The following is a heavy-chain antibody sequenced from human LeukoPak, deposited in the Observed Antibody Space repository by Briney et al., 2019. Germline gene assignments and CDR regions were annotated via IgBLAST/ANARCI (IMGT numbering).Heavy chain of an antibody. V-gene: IGHV1-69*13. CDR1: GYTFTSYY. CDR2: IIPIFGTA. Sequence: RASVKVSCKASGYTFTSYYMHWVRQAPGQGLEWMGGIIPIFGTANYAQKFQGRVTITADESTSTAYMELSSLRSEDTAVYYCARVYNSSGYSYYSYYGMDVWGQGTTVTGSS. D-gene: IGHD3-22*01. CDR3: ARVYNSSGYSYYSYYGMDV. J-gene: IGHJ6*02.